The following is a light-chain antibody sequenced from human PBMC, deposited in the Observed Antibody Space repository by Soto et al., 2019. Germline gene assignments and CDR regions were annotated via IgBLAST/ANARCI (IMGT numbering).Light chain of an antibody. CDR3: MQHLQTTLT. J-gene: IGKJ4*01. CDR2: FGS. Sequence: DIVMTQSPLSLPVTPGEPASISCRSSQSLLHSNGYNCLDWYVQKPGQSPQLLIYFGSNRASGVPDRFSGSGSGTDFTLKISRVEAEDVGLYYCMQHLQTTLTFDGGTEVEIK. CDR1: QSLLHSNGYNC. V-gene: IGKV2-28*01.